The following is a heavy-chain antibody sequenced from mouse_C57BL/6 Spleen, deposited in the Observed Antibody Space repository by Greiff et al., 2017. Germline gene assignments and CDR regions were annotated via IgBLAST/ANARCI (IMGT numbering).Heavy chain of an antibody. CDR3: ARPANWDEGDDY. J-gene: IGHJ2*01. Sequence: VQLQQSGAELARPGASVKLSCKASGYTFTSYGISWVKQRTGQGLEWIGEIYPRSGTTYYNEKFKGKATLTADKSSSTAYMELRSLTSEDSAVYFCARPANWDEGDDYWGQGTTLTVSS. CDR1: GYTFTSYG. D-gene: IGHD4-1*01. CDR2: IYPRSGTT. V-gene: IGHV1-81*01.